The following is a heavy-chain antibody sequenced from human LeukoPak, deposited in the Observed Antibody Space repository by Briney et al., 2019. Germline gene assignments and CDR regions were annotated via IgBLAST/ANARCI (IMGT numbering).Heavy chain of an antibody. CDR3: ARGSVRGVIKY. CDR1: GYTLTELS. D-gene: IGHD3-10*01. J-gene: IGHJ4*02. V-gene: IGHV1-24*01. Sequence: ASVKVSCKVSGYTLTELSMHWVRQAPGKGLEWMGGFDPEDGETIHAQKFQGRVTMTRNTSISTAYMELSSLRSEDTAVYYCARGSVRGVIKYWGQGTLVTVSS. CDR2: FDPEDGET.